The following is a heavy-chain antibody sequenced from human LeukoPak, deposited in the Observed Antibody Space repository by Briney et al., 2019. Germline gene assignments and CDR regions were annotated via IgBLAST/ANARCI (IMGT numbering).Heavy chain of an antibody. J-gene: IGHJ4*02. Sequence: KPGRSLRLSCAASGFTFSNYAMYWVRQAPGKGLEWVAVMSYDENNKYYTDSVKGRFTISRDNSKNTLYLQMNSLRAEDTAVYYCARSQWSDYWGQGTLVTVSS. D-gene: IGHD2-8*01. CDR1: GFTFSNYA. V-gene: IGHV3-30-3*01. CDR2: MSYDENNK. CDR3: ARSQWSDY.